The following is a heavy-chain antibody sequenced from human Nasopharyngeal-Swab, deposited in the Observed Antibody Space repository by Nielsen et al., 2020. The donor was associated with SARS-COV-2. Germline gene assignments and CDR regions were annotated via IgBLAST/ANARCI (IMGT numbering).Heavy chain of an antibody. Sequence: ASVQVPCKASRYTFTGHYMHWVRQAPGQGLEWMGRINPNSGGTNYAQKFQGRVTMTRDTSISTAYMELGRLRSDDTAMCYCAREGYSFDYWGQGTLVTVSS. CDR1: RYTFTGHY. V-gene: IGHV1-2*06. CDR2: INPNSGGT. CDR3: AREGYSFDY. D-gene: IGHD5-18*01. J-gene: IGHJ4*02.